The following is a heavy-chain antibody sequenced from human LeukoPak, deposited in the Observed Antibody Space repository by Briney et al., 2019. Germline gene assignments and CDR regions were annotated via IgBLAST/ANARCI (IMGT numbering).Heavy chain of an antibody. CDR3: AKTPNRVVVPAAMPFDY. J-gene: IGHJ4*02. CDR1: GFTFSTYG. Sequence: GGSLRLSCAASGFTFSTYGMHWVRQAPGKGLEWVAFIRYDGNNKYYADSVKGRFTIPRDNSKNTLYLQMNSLRAEDAAVYYCAKTPNRVVVPAAMPFDYWGQGTLVTVSS. V-gene: IGHV3-30*02. D-gene: IGHD2-2*01. CDR2: IRYDGNNK.